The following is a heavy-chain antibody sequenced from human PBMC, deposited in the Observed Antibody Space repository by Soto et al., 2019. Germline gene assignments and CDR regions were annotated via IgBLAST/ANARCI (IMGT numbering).Heavy chain of an antibody. D-gene: IGHD2-2*02. CDR3: ATDRDYISLAH. V-gene: IGHV3-7*01. CDR1: GFTFSNYW. CDR2: IKQEGSEK. Sequence: EVQLVESGGGLVQPGGSLRLSCGGSGFTFSNYWMHWVRQAPGKGLERVASIKQEGSEKYFVDSLRGRCSSSRDNAKNSLFLQRNSMRPEDTAVYYCATDRDYISLAHWGQGTLVTVS. J-gene: IGHJ4*02.